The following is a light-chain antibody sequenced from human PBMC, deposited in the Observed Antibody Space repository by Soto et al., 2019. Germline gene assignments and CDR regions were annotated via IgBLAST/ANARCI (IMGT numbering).Light chain of an antibody. Sequence: QSALTQPPSASGSPGQSVTISCIGTSSDVGAYNYVSWYQQHPGKVPKLMIYEVSKRPSGVPDRFSASKSGNTASLTVSGLQAEDEADYYCSSHGGSNNFYVFGTGTKVTV. V-gene: IGLV2-8*01. J-gene: IGLJ1*01. CDR1: SSDVGAYNY. CDR3: SSHGGSNNFYV. CDR2: EVS.